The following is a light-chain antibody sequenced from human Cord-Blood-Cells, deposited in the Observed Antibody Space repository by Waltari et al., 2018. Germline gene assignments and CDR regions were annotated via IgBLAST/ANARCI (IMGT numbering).Light chain of an antibody. V-gene: IGKV1-39*01. CDR2: AAS. J-gene: IGKJ2*01. CDR1: QSISSY. Sequence: DIQMTQSPSSLSASVGDRVTITCRASQSISSYLNWYQQKPGKAPKLLIYAASSLQSGVQSRFSGNGSGTDFTLTISSLQPEDFATYYCQQSYSTPYTFGQGTKLEIK. CDR3: QQSYSTPYT.